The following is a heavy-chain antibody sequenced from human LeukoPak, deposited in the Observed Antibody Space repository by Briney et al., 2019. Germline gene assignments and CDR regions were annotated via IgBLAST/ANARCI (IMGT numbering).Heavy chain of an antibody. D-gene: IGHD3-3*01. Sequence: SQTLSLTCTVSGGSISSGDYYWSWIRQPPGKGLEWIGYIYHSGSTYYNPSLKSRVTISVDRSKNQFSLKLSSVTAADTAVYYCARGITIFGVDAPSNYYYYMDVWGKGTTVTVSS. CDR3: ARGITIFGVDAPSNYYYYMDV. CDR1: GGSISSGDYY. V-gene: IGHV4-30-2*01. CDR2: IYHSGST. J-gene: IGHJ6*03.